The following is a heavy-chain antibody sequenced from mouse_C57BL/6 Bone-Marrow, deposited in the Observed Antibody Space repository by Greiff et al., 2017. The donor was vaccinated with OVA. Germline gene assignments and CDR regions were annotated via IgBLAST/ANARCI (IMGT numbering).Heavy chain of an antibody. D-gene: IGHD4-1*01. V-gene: IGHV1-15*01. CDR3: TRLGLRPWFAY. CDR2: IDPETGGT. CDR1: GYTFTDYE. J-gene: IGHJ3*01. Sequence: VQLQQPGAELVRPGASVTLSCKASGYTFTDYEMHWVKQTPVHGLEWIGAIDPETGGTAYNQKFKGKAILTVDKSSSTAYMELRSLTSEDSALYYCTRLGLRPWFAYWGKETLVTVSA.